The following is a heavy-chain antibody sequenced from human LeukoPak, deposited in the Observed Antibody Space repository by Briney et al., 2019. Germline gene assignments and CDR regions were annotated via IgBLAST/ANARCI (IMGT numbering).Heavy chain of an antibody. D-gene: IGHD4-17*01. Sequence: SQTLSLTCTVSGGSISSGGYYWSWIRQHPGKGLEWIGYIYYSGSTYYNPSLKSRVTISVDTSKNQFSLKLSSVTAADTAVYYCARGGGYGDHTAWFDPWGQGTLVTVSS. V-gene: IGHV4-31*03. CDR3: ARGGGYGDHTAWFDP. J-gene: IGHJ5*02. CDR1: GGSISSGGYY. CDR2: IYYSGST.